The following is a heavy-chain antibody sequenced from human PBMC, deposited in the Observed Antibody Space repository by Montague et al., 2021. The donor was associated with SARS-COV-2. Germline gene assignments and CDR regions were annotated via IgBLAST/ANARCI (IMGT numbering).Heavy chain of an antibody. V-gene: IGHV3-66*01. CDR1: GLTVSSNY. Sequence: SLRLSCAASGLTVSSNYMSWVRQAPGKGLEWVSVIYSGGSTYYADSVKGRVTISRDNSKNTLYLQMNSLRAEDTAVYYCARGGDYDFWSGYVNYGMDVWGQGTTVTVSS. D-gene: IGHD3-3*01. CDR2: IYSGGST. J-gene: IGHJ6*02. CDR3: ARGGDYDFWSGYVNYGMDV.